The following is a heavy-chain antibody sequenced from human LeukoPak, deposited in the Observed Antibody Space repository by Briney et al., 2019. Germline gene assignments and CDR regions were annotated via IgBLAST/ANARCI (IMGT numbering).Heavy chain of an antibody. V-gene: IGHV3-21*04. Sequence: GESLRLSCAASGFTFSTYSMNWLRLAPGKGLEWVSSISPDSNYKYYVDSVKGRFTISRDNSKNTLYLQMNSLRAEDTAVYYCAKSVARELPEPNDYWGQGTLVTVSS. J-gene: IGHJ4*02. CDR2: ISPDSNYK. CDR1: GFTFSTYS. CDR3: AKSVARELPEPNDY. D-gene: IGHD1-26*01.